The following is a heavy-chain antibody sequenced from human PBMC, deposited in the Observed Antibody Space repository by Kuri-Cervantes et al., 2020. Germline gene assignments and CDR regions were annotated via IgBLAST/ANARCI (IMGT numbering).Heavy chain of an antibody. J-gene: IGHJ6*03. CDR1: GYTFTSYA. CDR3: ARSSPSPGTPDYYYYMDV. D-gene: IGHD1-14*01. Sequence: ASVKVSCKASGYTFTSYAMNWVRQAPGQGLEWMGWISAYDGNTNYAQKLQGRVTMTTDTSTSTAYMELRSLRSDDTAMYYCARSSPSPGTPDYYYYMDVWGKGTTVTVSS. CDR2: ISAYDGNT. V-gene: IGHV1-18*01.